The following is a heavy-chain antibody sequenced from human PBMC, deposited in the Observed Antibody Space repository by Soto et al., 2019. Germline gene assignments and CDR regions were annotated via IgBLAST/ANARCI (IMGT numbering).Heavy chain of an antibody. CDR2: VSHDGRNT. CDR3: AKGGRQWLVTSDFIY. Sequence: VQLVESGGGVVQPGRSLRLSCAASGFTFSDYAMHWVRQAPGKGLEWVAVVSHDGRNTHYADSVKGRFTISRDSSQNTVSLEMTSLGAEVTVVYCCAKGGRQWLVTSDFIYWGQGALVTVSS. J-gene: IGHJ4*02. V-gene: IGHV3-30*18. CDR1: GFTFSDYA. D-gene: IGHD6-19*01.